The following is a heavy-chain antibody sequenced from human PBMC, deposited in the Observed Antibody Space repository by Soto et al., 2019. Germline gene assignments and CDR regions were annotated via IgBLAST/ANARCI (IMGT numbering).Heavy chain of an antibody. CDR1: GGTFSSYA. D-gene: IGHD2-15*01. J-gene: IGHJ6*02. Sequence: PSVKVSCKASGGTFSSYAISWVRQAPGQGLEWMGGIIPIFGTANYAQKFQGRVTITADESTSTAYMELSSLRSEDTAVYYCARGGKGCSGGSCYFGYYYYGMDVWGQGTTVTVSS. CDR2: IIPIFGTA. V-gene: IGHV1-69*13. CDR3: ARGGKGCSGGSCYFGYYYYGMDV.